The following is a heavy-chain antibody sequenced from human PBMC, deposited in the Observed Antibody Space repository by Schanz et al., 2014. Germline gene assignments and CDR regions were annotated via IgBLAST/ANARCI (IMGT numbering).Heavy chain of an antibody. V-gene: IGHV3-30*18. CDR2: MSYDGSIK. J-gene: IGHJ4*02. Sequence: VQLLESGGGLVQPGGSLRLSCAASEFTFSSYAMHWVRQAPGKGLEWVAAMSYDGSIKYYGDSVKGRFTISRDNSKNTLYLHMNTLRSEDTAVYYCAKDSTHIDIVLVPTAIDYWGQGTLVTVSS. CDR1: EFTFSSYA. D-gene: IGHD2-2*01. CDR3: AKDSTHIDIVLVPTAIDY.